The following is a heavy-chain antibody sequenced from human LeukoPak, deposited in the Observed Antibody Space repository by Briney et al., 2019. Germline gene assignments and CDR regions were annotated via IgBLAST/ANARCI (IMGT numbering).Heavy chain of an antibody. CDR2: INSDGSST. CDR3: ERDGRLGYRSSQKFDY. Sequence: GGSLRLSCAASGFTFSSYWMHWVRQAPGKGLVWVSRINSDGSSTSYADSVKGRFTISRDNAKNTLYLQMNSLRAEDTAVYSWERDGRLGYRSSQKFDYWGQGTLVTVSS. CDR1: GFTFSSYW. J-gene: IGHJ4*02. D-gene: IGHD6-13*01. V-gene: IGHV3-74*01.